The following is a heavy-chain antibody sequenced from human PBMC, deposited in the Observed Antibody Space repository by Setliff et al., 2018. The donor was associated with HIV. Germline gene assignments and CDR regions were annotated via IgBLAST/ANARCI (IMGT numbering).Heavy chain of an antibody. Sequence: SETLSLTCTVSGGSISSGSYYWSWIRQPAGKGLEWIGRIYVPGISNYNPSLKSRVTISADTSKNQFSLRLRSVTAADTAVYYCARGLLDRSGHRSDCFDSWGRGPWSPSPQ. J-gene: IGHJ5*01. CDR3: ARGLLDRSGHRSDCFDS. CDR2: IYVPGIS. V-gene: IGHV4-61*02. D-gene: IGHD3-22*01. CDR1: GGSISSGSYY.